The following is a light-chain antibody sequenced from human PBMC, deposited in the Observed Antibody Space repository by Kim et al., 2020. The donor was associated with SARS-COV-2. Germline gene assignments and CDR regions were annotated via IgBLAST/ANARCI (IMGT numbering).Light chain of an antibody. CDR2: DVL. J-gene: IGLJ1*01. CDR1: SSDIGGYNN. Sequence: QSVVTQPASVSGSPGQSITISCTGTSSDIGGYNNVSWYQHHPGTVPQLMIYDVLERPSGVSNRFSGSKSGNTGSLTISGLQAEDEADYYCTSYTSSGTYVFGSGTKVTVL. CDR3: TSYTSSGTYV. V-gene: IGLV2-14*03.